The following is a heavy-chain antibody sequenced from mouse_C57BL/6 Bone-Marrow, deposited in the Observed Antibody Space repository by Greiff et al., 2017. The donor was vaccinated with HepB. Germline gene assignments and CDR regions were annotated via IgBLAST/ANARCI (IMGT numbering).Heavy chain of an antibody. CDR2: INPSNGGT. CDR1: GYTFTSYW. J-gene: IGHJ4*01. D-gene: IGHD2-5*01. V-gene: IGHV1-53*01. Sequence: VKLQQPGTDLVKPGASVKLSCTASGYTFTSYWMPWVKQRPGQGLEWIGNINPSNGGTNYNEKFKSKATLTVDKSSSTAYMQLSSLTSEDSAVYYCARTYYSNPSAMDYWGQGTSVTVAS. CDR3: ARTYYSNPSAMDY.